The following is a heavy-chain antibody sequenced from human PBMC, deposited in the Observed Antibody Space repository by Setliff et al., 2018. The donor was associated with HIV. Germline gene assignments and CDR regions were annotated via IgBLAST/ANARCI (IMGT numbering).Heavy chain of an antibody. Sequence: SVKVSCKASGGTFNNYAISWVRQAPGQGLEWVGGIIPLFGTTNYAQKFQGRVTITADESTNTAHMELNSLRSIDTAMYYCATVFYYWGQGTLVTVSS. CDR3: ATVFYY. V-gene: IGHV1-69*13. J-gene: IGHJ4*02. CDR1: GGTFNNYA. CDR2: IIPLFGTT.